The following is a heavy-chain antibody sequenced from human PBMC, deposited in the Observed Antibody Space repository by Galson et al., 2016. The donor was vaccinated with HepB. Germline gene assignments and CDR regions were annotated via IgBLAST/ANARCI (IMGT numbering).Heavy chain of an antibody. CDR3: ARRRDILTGYHYYYVMGV. V-gene: IGHV5-51*01. CDR1: AYSFDSYW. D-gene: IGHD3-9*01. Sequence: SGAEVNKPGESLKISCQGSAYSFDSYWIAWVRQMPGKALDWMGSIYPRDSDTNYSPSFQGQVTIPADKSINTAYLQGSSLKASDTAMYYCARRRDILTGYHYYYVMGVWGQGTTVTVSS. J-gene: IGHJ6*02. CDR2: IYPRDSDT.